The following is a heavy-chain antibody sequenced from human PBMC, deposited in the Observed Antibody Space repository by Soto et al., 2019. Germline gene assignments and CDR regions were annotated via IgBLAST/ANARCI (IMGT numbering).Heavy chain of an antibody. D-gene: IGHD2-21*02. CDR2: ISSSGSTI. V-gene: IGHV3-48*03. Sequence: GGSLRLSCAASGFTFSSYEMNWVRQAPGKGLEWVSYISSSGSTIYYADSVKGRFTISRDNAKNSLCLQMNSLRAEDTAIYYCARGPVVVTAIHYYYYYGMDVWGQGTTVTVSS. J-gene: IGHJ6*02. CDR1: GFTFSSYE. CDR3: ARGPVVVTAIHYYYYYGMDV.